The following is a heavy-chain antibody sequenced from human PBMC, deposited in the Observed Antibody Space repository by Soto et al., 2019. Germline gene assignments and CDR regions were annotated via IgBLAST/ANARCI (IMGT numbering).Heavy chain of an antibody. CDR3: ATPYYYNH. Sequence: GGPLRLSCAASGFMFSAYTMSWVRQAPGKGLEWLSSITSNSDHIDYADSVRGRFTVSRDNARKSLYLQMDSLGAEDTGVYYCATPYYYNHWGPGTLVTVSS. J-gene: IGHJ4*02. V-gene: IGHV3-21*01. CDR2: ITSNSDHI. CDR1: GFMFSAYT.